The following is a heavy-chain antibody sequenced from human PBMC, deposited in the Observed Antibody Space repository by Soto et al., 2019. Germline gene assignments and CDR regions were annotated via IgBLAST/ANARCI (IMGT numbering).Heavy chain of an antibody. CDR3: TTEVVLVPAAMRNYYYYGMDV. D-gene: IGHD2-2*01. CDR2: IKSKTDGGTT. CDR1: GFTFSNAW. J-gene: IGHJ6*02. Sequence: GGSLRLSCAASGFTFSNAWMNWVRQAPGKGLEWVGRIKSKTDGGTTDYAAPVKGRFTISRDDSKNTLYLQMNSLKTEDTAVYYCTTEVVLVPAAMRNYYYYGMDVWGQGTTVTVSS. V-gene: IGHV3-15*07.